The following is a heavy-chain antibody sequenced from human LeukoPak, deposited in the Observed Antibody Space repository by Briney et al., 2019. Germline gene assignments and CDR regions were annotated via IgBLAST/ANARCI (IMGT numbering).Heavy chain of an antibody. D-gene: IGHD3-3*01. J-gene: IGHJ4*02. CDR3: ATFSYDFWSGYSV. V-gene: IGHV1-24*01. Sequence: GASVKVSCKASGYTFTSYYMHWVRQAPGKGLEWMGGFDPEDGETIYAQKFQGRVTMTEDTSTDTAYMELSSLRSEDTAVYYCATFSYDFWSGYSVWGQGTLVTVSS. CDR2: FDPEDGET. CDR1: GYTFTSYY.